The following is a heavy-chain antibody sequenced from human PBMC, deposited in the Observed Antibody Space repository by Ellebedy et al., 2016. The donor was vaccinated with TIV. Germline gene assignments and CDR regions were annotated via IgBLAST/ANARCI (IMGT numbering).Heavy chain of an antibody. CDR1: GYIFTTYD. CDR2: MNPNNGHT. D-gene: IGHD7-27*01. CDR3: ARNPSKTGDFDN. V-gene: IGHV1-8*01. Sequence: ASVQVSCXASGYIFTTYDINWVRQATGQGLEWMGWMNPNNGHTGYAQKFQGRVTMTRDTSTSTAYMELSSLISEDTAVYYCARNPSKTGDFDNWGQGTLVTVSS. J-gene: IGHJ4*02.